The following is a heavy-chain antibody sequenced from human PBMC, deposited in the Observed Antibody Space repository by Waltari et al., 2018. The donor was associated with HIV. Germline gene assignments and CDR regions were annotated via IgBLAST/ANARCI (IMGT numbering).Heavy chain of an antibody. CDR3: ARFGDIATAGQASYIDF. CDR2: IYPGDSDT. Sequence: EVQLVQSGAEVKKPGESLKISCKTSGYNFAKYWIGWVRQMPGRGLEWMAIIYPGDSDTRNSPSFQGQVTISVDKSITTAYLQWNSLRASDTAIYYCARFGDIATAGQASYIDFWGQGTLVTVSS. D-gene: IGHD6-13*01. J-gene: IGHJ4*02. CDR1: GYNFAKYW. V-gene: IGHV5-51*03.